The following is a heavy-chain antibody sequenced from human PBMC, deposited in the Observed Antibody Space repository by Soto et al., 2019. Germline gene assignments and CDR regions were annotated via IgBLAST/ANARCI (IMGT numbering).Heavy chain of an antibody. CDR2: ISAYNGNT. D-gene: IGHD2-21*01. J-gene: IGHJ6*02. CDR1: GYTFTSYG. CDR3: ARDGTYWVTGDYYYYGMDV. V-gene: IGHV1-18*01. Sequence: VASVKVSCKASGYTFTSYGISWVRQAPGQGLEWMGWISAYNGNTNYAQKLQGRVTMTTDTSTSTAYMELRSLRSDDTAVYYCARDGTYWVTGDYYYYGMDVWGQGTTVTVSS.